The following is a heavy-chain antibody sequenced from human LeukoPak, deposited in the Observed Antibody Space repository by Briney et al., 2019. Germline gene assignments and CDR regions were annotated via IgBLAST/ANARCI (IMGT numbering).Heavy chain of an antibody. CDR2: IYSGGST. D-gene: IGHD2-2*01. CDR3: ARGVPAAIYYFDY. CDR1: GFTVSSNY. V-gene: IGHV3-66*01. Sequence: GGSLRLSCAASGFTVSSNYMSWVRQAPGKGLEWASVIYSGGSTYYADSVKGRFTISRDNSKNTLYLQMNSLRAEDTAVYYCARGVPAAIYYFDYWGQGTLVTVSS. J-gene: IGHJ4*02.